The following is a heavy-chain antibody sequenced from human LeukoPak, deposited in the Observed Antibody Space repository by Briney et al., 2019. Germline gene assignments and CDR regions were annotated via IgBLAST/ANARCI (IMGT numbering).Heavy chain of an antibody. J-gene: IGHJ4*02. D-gene: IGHD2-15*01. CDR2: IYHSGST. CDR1: GGSISSSNW. Sequence: SGTLSLTCAVSGGSISSSNWWSWVRQPPGKGLEWFGEIYHSGSTNYNPSLKSRVTISVDKSKNQFSLKLSSVTAADTAVYYCARGWGYCSGGSCYFDYWGQGTLVTVSS. V-gene: IGHV4-4*02. CDR3: ARGWGYCSGGSCYFDY.